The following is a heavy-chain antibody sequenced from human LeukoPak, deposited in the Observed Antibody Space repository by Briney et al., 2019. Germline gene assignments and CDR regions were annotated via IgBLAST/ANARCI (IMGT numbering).Heavy chain of an antibody. CDR1: GGSISSGGYY. CDR2: IYYSGST. J-gene: IGHJ4*02. V-gene: IGHV4-31*03. D-gene: IGHD3-22*01. Sequence: SETLSLTCTVSGGSISSGGYYWSWIRQHPGTGLEWIVYIYYSGSTYYNPSLKRRVTISVDTSKNQFSLKLSSVTAADTAVYYCARASYDSSGSSAIFDYGGQGTMVTVSS. CDR3: ARASYDSSGSSAIFDY.